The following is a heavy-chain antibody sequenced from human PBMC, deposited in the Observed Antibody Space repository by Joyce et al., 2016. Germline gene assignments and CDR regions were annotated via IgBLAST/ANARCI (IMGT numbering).Heavy chain of an antibody. CDR2: IRRKAYGGTT. CDR3: TRIGDCSGGSCYEGWFDP. J-gene: IGHJ5*02. V-gene: IGHV3-49*05. CDR1: GFIFGDYA. Sequence: EVQLVESGGGLVKPGRSLGLSCTSSGFIFGDYAMNWFRQAPGKGLEWVGFIRRKAYGGTTDYAASVKGRFTISRDDSKSIAYLQMNSLKTEDTAVYYCTRIGDCSGGSCYEGWFDPWGQGTLVTVSS. D-gene: IGHD2-15*01.